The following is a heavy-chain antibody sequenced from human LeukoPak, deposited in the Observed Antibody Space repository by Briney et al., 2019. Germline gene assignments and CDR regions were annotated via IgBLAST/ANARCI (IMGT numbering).Heavy chain of an antibody. V-gene: IGHV3-23*01. Sequence: GGSLRLSCAASGFTFSSYGMSWVRQAPGKGLEWVSAVSGSGGSTYYADSVKGRFTISRDSSKNTLYLQMNNLRAEDTAVYYCAKNSGFSYGYYFDYWGQGTLVTVSS. CDR3: AKNSGFSYGYYFDY. D-gene: IGHD5-18*01. CDR2: VSGSGGST. J-gene: IGHJ4*02. CDR1: GFTFSSYG.